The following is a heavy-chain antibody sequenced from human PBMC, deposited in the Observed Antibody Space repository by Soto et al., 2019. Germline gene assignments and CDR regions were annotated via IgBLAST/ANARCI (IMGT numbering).Heavy chain of an antibody. CDR1: GGTFSSYT. D-gene: IGHD2-15*01. V-gene: IGHV1-69*08. Sequence: QVQLVQSGAEVKKPGSSVKVSCKASGGTFSSYTISWVRQAPGQGLEWMGRIIPILGIANYAQKFQGRVTITADKSTSTAYMELSSLRSEDTAVYYCARDYGVVAATRLSWWGQGTLVTVSS. J-gene: IGHJ4*02. CDR2: IIPILGIA. CDR3: ARDYGVVAATRLSW.